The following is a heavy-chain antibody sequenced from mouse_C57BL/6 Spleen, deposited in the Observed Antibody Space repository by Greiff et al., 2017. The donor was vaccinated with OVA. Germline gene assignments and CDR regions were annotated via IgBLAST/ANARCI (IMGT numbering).Heavy chain of an antibody. D-gene: IGHD1-1*01. CDR3: ARGGYYSSSDWYFDV. J-gene: IGHJ1*03. CDR2: IDPETGGT. CDR1: GYTFTDYE. Sequence: QVPLKESGAELVRPGASVTLSCKASGYTFTDYEMHWVKQTPVHGLEWIGAIDPETGGTAYNQKFKGKAILTADKSSSTAYMELRRLTSEASAVSDYARGGYYSSSDWYFDVWGTGTTVTVSS. V-gene: IGHV1-15*01.